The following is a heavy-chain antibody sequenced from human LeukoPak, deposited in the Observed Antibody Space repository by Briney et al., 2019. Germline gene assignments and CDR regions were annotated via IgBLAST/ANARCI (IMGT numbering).Heavy chain of an antibody. CDR1: GFTFSRYW. D-gene: IGHD4-23*01. Sequence: PGGSLRLSCAASGFTFSRYWMHWVRQAPGKGLVWVSRINSDGSSTSYADSVKGRFTISRDNAKNTLYLQVNSLRAEDTAVYYGARGGPDYGGNSAYWGQGTLVTVSS. CDR3: ARGGPDYGGNSAY. V-gene: IGHV3-74*01. CDR2: INSDGSST. J-gene: IGHJ4*02.